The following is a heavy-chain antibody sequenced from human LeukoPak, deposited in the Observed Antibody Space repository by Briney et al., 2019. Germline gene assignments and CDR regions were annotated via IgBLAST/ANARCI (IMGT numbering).Heavy chain of an antibody. CDR1: GGSITNTNY. J-gene: IGHJ4*02. Sequence: PSETLSLTCGVSGGSITNTNYWSGVRQPPGRGREWIGEFCLQASPHYNPYRMGRVVISVGTSENHISHQLTSVTAAGTVVYYCAREGGPYRPLDYSGQGTLLSVSS. CDR3: AREGGPYRPLDY. CDR2: FCLQASP. V-gene: IGHV4/OR15-8*01.